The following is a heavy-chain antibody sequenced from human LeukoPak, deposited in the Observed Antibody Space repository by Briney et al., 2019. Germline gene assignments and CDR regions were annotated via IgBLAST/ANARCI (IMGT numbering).Heavy chain of an antibody. V-gene: IGHV3-21*01. J-gene: IGHJ6*02. CDR1: GFTFSSYS. D-gene: IGHD1-26*01. CDR2: ISSSSSYI. Sequence: PGGSLRLSCAASGFTFSSYSMNWVRQAPGKGLEWVSSISSSSSYIYYADSVKGRFTISRDNAKNSLYLQMNGLRAEDTAVYYCARDRVVVGATTKNYYYYGMDVWGQGTTVTVSS. CDR3: ARDRVVVGATTKNYYYYGMDV.